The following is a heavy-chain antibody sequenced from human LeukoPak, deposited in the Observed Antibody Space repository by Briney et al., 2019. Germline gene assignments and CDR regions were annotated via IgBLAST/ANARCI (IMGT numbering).Heavy chain of an antibody. Sequence: GGSLRLSCAASGFTFSSYSMNWVRQAPGKGLEWVSSISSSSSYIYYADPVKGRFTISRDNAKNSLYLQMNSLRAEDTAVYYCARVPSSGWFPLDYWGQGTLVTVSS. V-gene: IGHV3-21*01. CDR2: ISSSSSYI. J-gene: IGHJ4*02. D-gene: IGHD6-19*01. CDR3: ARVPSSGWFPLDY. CDR1: GFTFSSYS.